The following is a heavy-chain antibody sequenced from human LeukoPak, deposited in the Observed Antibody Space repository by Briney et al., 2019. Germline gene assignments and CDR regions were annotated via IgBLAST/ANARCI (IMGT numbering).Heavy chain of an antibody. CDR2: IDTSGNT. CDR3: AREWLNYYYYMDV. V-gene: IGHV4-4*07. D-gene: IGHD5-18*01. CDR1: GGSISSYY. J-gene: IGHJ6*03. Sequence: SETLSLTCTVSGGSISSYYWSWIRQPAGKGLEWIGRIDTSGNTNYKPSLKSRVTMSVDTSKNQFSLKLSSVTAADTAVYYCAREWLNYYYYMDVWGKGTTVTVSS.